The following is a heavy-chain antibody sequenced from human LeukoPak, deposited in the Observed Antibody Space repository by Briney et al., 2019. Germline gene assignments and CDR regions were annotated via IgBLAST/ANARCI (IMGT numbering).Heavy chain of an antibody. CDR1: GYTFTSYG. J-gene: IGHJ6*03. CDR2: ISAYNGNT. CDR3: ARLRPGWYYMDV. V-gene: IGHV1-18*01. Sequence: WASVKASCKASGYTFTSYGISWVRQAPGQGLEWMGWISAYNGNTNYAQKLQGRVTMTTDTPTSTAYMELRSLRSDDTAVYYCARLRPGWYYMDVWGKGTTVTVSS. D-gene: IGHD6-19*01.